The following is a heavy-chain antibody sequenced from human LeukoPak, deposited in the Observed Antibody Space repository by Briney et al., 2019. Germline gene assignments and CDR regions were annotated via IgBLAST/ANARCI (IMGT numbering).Heavy chain of an antibody. D-gene: IGHD3-22*01. J-gene: IGHJ4*02. V-gene: IGHV3-23*01. CDR2: ISGSGGST. CDR3: AKESAVYDSSGYYYVGVGYYFDY. Sequence: GGPLRLSCAASGFTFSSYAMSWVRQAPGKGLEWVSAISGSGGSTYYADSVKGRFTISRDNSKNTLYLQMNSLRAEDTAVYYCAKESAVYDSSGYYYVGVGYYFDYWGQGTLVTVSS. CDR1: GFTFSSYA.